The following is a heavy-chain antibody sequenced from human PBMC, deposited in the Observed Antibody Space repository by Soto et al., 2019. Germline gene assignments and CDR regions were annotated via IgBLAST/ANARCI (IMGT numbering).Heavy chain of an antibody. CDR1: GFTFSTYA. CDR3: AKGGPVLPATALGEYYYYGLDV. V-gene: IGHV3-23*01. J-gene: IGHJ6*02. D-gene: IGHD3-16*01. Sequence: EVQLLEWGGGLVQPGGSLRLSCAASGFTFSTYAMSWVRQAPGKGLEWVSTISAGGVSTYYADSVKGRFTISRDNSMTKLSLQLSSLRAEDTAVYYCAKGGPVLPATALGEYYYYGLDVWGQGTTVTVSS. CDR2: ISAGGVST.